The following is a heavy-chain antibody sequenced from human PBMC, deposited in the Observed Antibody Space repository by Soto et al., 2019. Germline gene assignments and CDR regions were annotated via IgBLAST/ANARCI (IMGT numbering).Heavy chain of an antibody. Sequence: ASVKVSCKASGYTFTAYQMHWVRRAPGQGLEWMGWINPNSGGTNYDRKFQGRVTMTADTSINTAYMEVTRLRFDDTAVYFCARDGNYAYVSYFFDYWGQGALVTVSS. CDR2: INPNSGGT. CDR1: GYTFTAYQ. V-gene: IGHV1-2*02. D-gene: IGHD3-22*01. CDR3: ARDGNYAYVSYFFDY. J-gene: IGHJ4*02.